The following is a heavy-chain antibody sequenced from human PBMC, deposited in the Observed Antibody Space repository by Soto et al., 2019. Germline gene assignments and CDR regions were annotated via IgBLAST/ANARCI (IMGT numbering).Heavy chain of an antibody. Sequence: QVQLVQSGAEVKKPGSSVKVSCKASGGTISRYSITWVRQAPGHGLEGIGRVIPIFGISTCAQKFQGRVTITADDSTSTAYMELSSLRSDDTAVYYCAREDRDRETGLVPAAIDGMDVCGQGTTVTVSS. CDR2: VIPIFGIS. D-gene: IGHD2-2*01. CDR3: AREDRDRETGLVPAAIDGMDV. V-gene: IGHV1-69*08. CDR1: GGTISRYS. J-gene: IGHJ6*02.